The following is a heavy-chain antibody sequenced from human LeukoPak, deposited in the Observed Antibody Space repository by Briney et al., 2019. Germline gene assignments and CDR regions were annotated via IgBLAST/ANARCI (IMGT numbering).Heavy chain of an antibody. Sequence: GGSLRLSCAASGFTFSSYEMNWVRQAPGKGLEWVPYISSSGSTIYYADSVKGRFTISRDNAKNSLYLQMNSLRAEDTAVYYCARDSKLDIVATSTYYYYGMDVWGKGTTVTVSS. CDR2: ISSSGSTI. J-gene: IGHJ6*04. D-gene: IGHD5-12*01. CDR1: GFTFSSYE. V-gene: IGHV3-48*03. CDR3: ARDSKLDIVATSTYYYYGMDV.